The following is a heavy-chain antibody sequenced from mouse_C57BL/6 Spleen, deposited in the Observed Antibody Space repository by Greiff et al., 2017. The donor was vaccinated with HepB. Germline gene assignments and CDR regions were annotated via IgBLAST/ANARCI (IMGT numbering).Heavy chain of an antibody. CDR3: ARSGDGYWAWFAY. V-gene: IGHV1-54*01. CDR1: GYAFTNYL. CDR2: LNPGSGGT. D-gene: IGHD2-3*01. Sequence: QVQLQQSGAELVRPGTSVKVSCKASGYAFTNYLIEWVKQRPGQGLEWIGVLNPGSGGTNYNEKFKGKATLTADKSSSTAYMQLSSLTSEDSAVYFCARSGDGYWAWFAYWGQGTLVTVSA. J-gene: IGHJ3*01.